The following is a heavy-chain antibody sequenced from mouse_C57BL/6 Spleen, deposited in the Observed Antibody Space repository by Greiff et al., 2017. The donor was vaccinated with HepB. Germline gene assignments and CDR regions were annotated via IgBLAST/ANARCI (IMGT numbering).Heavy chain of an antibody. V-gene: IGHV1-22*01. CDR2: INPNNGGT. D-gene: IGHD2-1*01. CDR3: ARGGYYGNYEDFDY. Sequence: VQLKESGPELVKPGASVKMSCKASGYTFTDYNMHWVKQSHGKSLEWIGYINPNNGGTSYNQKFKGKATLTVNKSSSTAYMELRSLTSEDSAVYYCARGGYYGNYEDFDYWGQGTTLTVSS. J-gene: IGHJ2*01. CDR1: GYTFTDYN.